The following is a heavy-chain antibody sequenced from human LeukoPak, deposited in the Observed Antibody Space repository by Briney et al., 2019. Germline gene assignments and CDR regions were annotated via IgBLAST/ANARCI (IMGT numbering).Heavy chain of an antibody. J-gene: IGHJ4*02. CDR3: ARDGQGRFYDY. V-gene: IGHV3-48*01. CDR1: GFTFSSYS. CDR2: ISSTSTI. D-gene: IGHD3-10*01. Sequence: TGGSLRLSCAASGFTFSSYSMNWVRQAPGKGLEWVSYISSTSTIYYADSVKGRFTISRDNAKNSLYLQMNSLRAEDTAVYYCARDGQGRFYDYWGQGTLVTVSS.